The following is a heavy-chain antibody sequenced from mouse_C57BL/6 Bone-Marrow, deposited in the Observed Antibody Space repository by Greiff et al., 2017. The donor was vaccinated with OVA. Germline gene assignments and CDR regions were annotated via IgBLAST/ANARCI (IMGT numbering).Heavy chain of an antibody. J-gene: IGHJ4*01. V-gene: IGHV5-12*01. Sequence: EVKLVESGGGLVQPGGSLKLSCAASGFTFSDYYMYWVRQTPEKRLEWVAYISNGGGSTYYPDTVKGRFTISRDNAKNTLYLQMSRLKSEDTAKYYCARLYYGNYDYAMDYWGQGTSVTVSA. CDR3: ARLYYGNYDYAMDY. CDR2: ISNGGGST. D-gene: IGHD2-1*01. CDR1: GFTFSDYY.